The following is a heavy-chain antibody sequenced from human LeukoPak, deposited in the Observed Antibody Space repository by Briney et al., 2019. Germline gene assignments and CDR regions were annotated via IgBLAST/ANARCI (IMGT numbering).Heavy chain of an antibody. Sequence: PSETLSLTCTVPGGSISSSSYYWGWIRQPPGKGLEWIGSIYYSGSTNYNPSLKSRVTISVDTSKNQFPLKLSSVTAADTAVYYCAGIPGGGDWRAFWGQGTLVTVSS. D-gene: IGHD2-21*01. CDR3: AGIPGGGDWRAF. V-gene: IGHV4-39*06. CDR2: IYYSGST. J-gene: IGHJ4*02. CDR1: GGSISSSSYY.